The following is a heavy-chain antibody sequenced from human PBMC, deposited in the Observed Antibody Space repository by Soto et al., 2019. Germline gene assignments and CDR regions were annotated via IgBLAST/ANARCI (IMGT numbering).Heavy chain of an antibody. J-gene: IGHJ4*02. V-gene: IGHV3-30*04. Sequence: LRLSCVASGFTFSNYAMHWVRQAPGKGLEWVAVTSFDEGNKYYADSVKGRFTISRDNSKNTLFLQMNSLRVEDTAVYYCARSAPYYPLDYWGQGTLVTVSS. CDR3: ARSAPYYPLDY. D-gene: IGHD3-10*01. CDR2: TSFDEGNK. CDR1: GFTFSNYA.